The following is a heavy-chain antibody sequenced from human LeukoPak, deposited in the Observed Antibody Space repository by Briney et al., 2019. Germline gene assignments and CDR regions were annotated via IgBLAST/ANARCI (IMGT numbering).Heavy chain of an antibody. J-gene: IGHJ6*03. V-gene: IGHV4-34*01. CDR3: AGKRNNLANYSTYRDV. CDR1: GGSSSGYY. D-gene: IGHD1-20*01. Sequence: SETLSLTCAVYGGSSSGYYWSWIRQPPGKGLEWIGEINHSGSTNYNPSLKSRVTISVDTSKNQFSLKLSSVTAADTAVYYCAGKRNNLANYSTYRDVWGKGTTVTVSS. CDR2: INHSGST.